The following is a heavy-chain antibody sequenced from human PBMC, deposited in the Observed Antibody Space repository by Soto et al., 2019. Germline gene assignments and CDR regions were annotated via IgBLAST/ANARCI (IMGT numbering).Heavy chain of an antibody. CDR3: SRAKFNSGWSHFDY. D-gene: IGHD6-19*01. Sequence: ASVTVSCKSSVCSFSNYVIIKLRQAPGQGLKWMIGHMPINSYTNYAQKLQGRVTMTTDTYTSTAYMELRSLRSDDTVVYYWSRAKFNSGWSHFDYWGQGTLVTVSS. J-gene: IGHJ4*02. CDR1: VCSFSNYV. V-gene: IGHV1-18*01. CDR2: HMPINSYT.